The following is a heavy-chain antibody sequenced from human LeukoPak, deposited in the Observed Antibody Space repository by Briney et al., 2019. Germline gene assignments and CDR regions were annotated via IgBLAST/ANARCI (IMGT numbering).Heavy chain of an antibody. V-gene: IGHV4-59*08. Sequence: PSETLSLTCTVSGGSISSYYWSWIRQPPGKGLEWIGYIYYSVSTNYNPSLKSRVTISADSSKNQFSLKLSSVTAADTAVYYCARRFDTSGWVDYWGQGTLVTVSS. D-gene: IGHD6-19*01. CDR1: GGSISSYY. CDR3: ARRFDTSGWVDY. J-gene: IGHJ4*02. CDR2: IYYSVST.